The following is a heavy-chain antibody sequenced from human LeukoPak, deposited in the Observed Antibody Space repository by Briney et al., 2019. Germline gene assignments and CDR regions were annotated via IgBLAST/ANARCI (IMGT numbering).Heavy chain of an antibody. D-gene: IGHD1-1*01. CDR1: GFTFSKDW. J-gene: IGHJ3*02. Sequence: GGSLRLSCAASGFTFSKDWMSWVRQAPGKGLEWVGRIKSKADGGAADYATPVKGRFTISRDDSKNTLYLQMNSLKTEDTAVYYCTTYNDKDAFNIWGQGTMVTVSS. CDR3: TTYNDKDAFNI. V-gene: IGHV3-15*01. CDR2: IKSKADGGAA.